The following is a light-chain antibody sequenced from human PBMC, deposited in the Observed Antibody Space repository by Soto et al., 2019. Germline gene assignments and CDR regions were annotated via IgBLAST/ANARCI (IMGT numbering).Light chain of an antibody. CDR1: SGSVSSNNY. V-gene: IGLV8-61*01. CDR3: VLYVGSGISL. J-gene: IGLJ2*01. Sequence: QAVVTQEPSVSVSPGGPVTLTCGLSSGSVSSNNYPSWYQQTPGQAPRTLIYSTNTRSSGVPDRFSGSILGNKAALTVTGAQADDESDYYCVLYVGSGISLFGGGTKLTVL. CDR2: STN.